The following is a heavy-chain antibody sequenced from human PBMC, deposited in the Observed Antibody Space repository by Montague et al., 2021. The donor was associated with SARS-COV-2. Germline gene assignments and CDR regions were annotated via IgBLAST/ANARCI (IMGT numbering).Heavy chain of an antibody. CDR3: AKSPSGWWLFDY. CDR2: ISGSGGTT. CDR1: GFTFSSYA. V-gene: IGHV3-23*01. D-gene: IGHD6-19*01. Sequence: SLRLSCPASGFTFSSYAMSWVRQAPGKGLEWVSAISGSGGTTRYXDSVKGRFTISRDNSKNTLYLQMNSLRAEDTAVYYCAKSPSGWWLFDYWGQGTLVTVSS. J-gene: IGHJ4*02.